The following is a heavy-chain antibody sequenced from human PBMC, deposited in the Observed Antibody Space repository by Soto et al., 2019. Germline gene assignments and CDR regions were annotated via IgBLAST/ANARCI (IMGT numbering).Heavy chain of an antibody. Sequence: QLQLQESGPGLVKPSETLSLTCTVSGGSISSSSYYWGWIRQPPGKGLEWIGSIYYSGSTYYNPSLKSRVTISVDTSKNQFSLKLSSVTAADTAVYYCARIKTVSDFWSGYYTGWGGIDYWGQGTLVTVSS. V-gene: IGHV4-39*01. D-gene: IGHD3-3*01. CDR3: ARIKTVSDFWSGYYTGWGGIDY. J-gene: IGHJ4*02. CDR2: IYYSGST. CDR1: GGSISSSSYY.